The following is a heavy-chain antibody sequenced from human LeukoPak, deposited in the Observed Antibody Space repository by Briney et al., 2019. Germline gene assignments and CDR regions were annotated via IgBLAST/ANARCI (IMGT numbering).Heavy chain of an antibody. CDR2: IYYSGST. CDR1: GGSISSSSYY. V-gene: IGHV4-39*07. J-gene: IGHJ5*02. Sequence: SETLSLTCTVSGGSISSSSYYWGWTRQPPGKGLEWIGSIYYSGSTYYNPSLKSRVTISVDTSKNQFSLKLSSVPAADTAVYYCARIVVPAAINWFDPWGQGTLVTVSS. D-gene: IGHD2-2*01. CDR3: ARIVVPAAINWFDP.